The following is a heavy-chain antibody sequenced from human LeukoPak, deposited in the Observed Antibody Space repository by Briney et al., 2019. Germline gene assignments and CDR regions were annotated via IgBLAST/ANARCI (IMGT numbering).Heavy chain of an antibody. J-gene: IGHJ4*02. V-gene: IGHV1-2*02. CDR2: INPNSGGT. CDR1: GYTFTGYY. CDR3: ASDLEEYSSSPDEDY. D-gene: IGHD6-6*01. Sequence: ASVKVSCKASGYTFTGYYMHWVRQAPGQGVEWMGWINPNSGGTNYAQKFQGRVTMTRDTSISTAYMELSRLRSDDTAVYYCASDLEEYSSSPDEDYWGQGTLVTVSS.